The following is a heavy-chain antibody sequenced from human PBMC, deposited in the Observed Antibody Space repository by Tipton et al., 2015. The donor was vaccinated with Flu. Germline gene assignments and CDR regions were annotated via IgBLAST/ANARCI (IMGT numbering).Heavy chain of an antibody. D-gene: IGHD4-11*01. CDR1: GGSISSFY. J-gene: IGHJ5*02. Sequence: LRLSCTVSGGSISSFYWSWIRQPAGKGLEWIGNIFHSGNRYHNPSLKSRVTISVDTSKNQFSLKLSSVTAADTAVYYCARRDYSNYVSEPKNWFDPWGQGALVTVSS. CDR2: IFHSGNR. CDR3: ARRDYSNYVSEPKNWFDP. V-gene: IGHV4-59*08.